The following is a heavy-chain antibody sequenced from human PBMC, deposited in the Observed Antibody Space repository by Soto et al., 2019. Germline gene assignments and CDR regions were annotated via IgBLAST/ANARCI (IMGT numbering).Heavy chain of an antibody. D-gene: IGHD6-6*01. CDR1: GFTFSRYW. CDR3: AREGGSGEQLRDYYYYGMDV. J-gene: IGHJ6*02. Sequence: ESGGGLVQPGGSLRLSCAASGFTFSRYWMSWVRQAPGKGLEWVANIKQDGSEKYYVDSVKGRFTISRDNAKNSLYLQMNSLRAEDTAVYYCAREGGSGEQLRDYYYYGMDVWGQGTTVTVSS. CDR2: IKQDGSEK. V-gene: IGHV3-7*01.